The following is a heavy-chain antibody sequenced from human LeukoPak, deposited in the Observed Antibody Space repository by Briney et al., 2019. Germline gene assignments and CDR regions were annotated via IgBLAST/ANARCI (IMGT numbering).Heavy chain of an antibody. Sequence: GGSLRLSCAASGFTFGNSWMNWVRQAPGKRLVWVSRINTDGSDTTYADSMKGRFTISRGNAKNTLYLQMNSLRAEDSAVYYCANSYSPPHYWGQGTLVTVSS. V-gene: IGHV3-74*01. J-gene: IGHJ4*02. D-gene: IGHD3-10*01. CDR3: ANSYSPPHY. CDR1: GFTFGNSW. CDR2: INTDGSDT.